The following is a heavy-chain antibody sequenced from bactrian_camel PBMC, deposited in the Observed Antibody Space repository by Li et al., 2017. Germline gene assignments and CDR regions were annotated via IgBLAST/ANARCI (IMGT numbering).Heavy chain of an antibody. Sequence: LACAASGIVSTVCGAWFRQAPGKEREGVAAVDFDGSTQYADSAKGRFIISKDKAKSTAFALYLQMNSLKPEDTGMYYCAARYQGGLGLGGLCTDVLGDFPYWGQGTQVTVS. V-gene: IGHV3S53*01. CDR3: AARYQGGLGLGGLCTDVLGDFPY. D-gene: IGHD2*01. CDR1: GIVSTVC. J-gene: IGHJ6*01. CDR2: VDFDGST.